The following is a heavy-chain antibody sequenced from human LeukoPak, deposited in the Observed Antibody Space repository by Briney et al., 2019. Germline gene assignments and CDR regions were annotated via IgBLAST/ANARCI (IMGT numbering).Heavy chain of an antibody. CDR1: GFTFSSYG. V-gene: IGHV3-30*18. D-gene: IGHD3-10*01. Sequence: GGSLRLSCAASGFTFSSYGMHWVRQAPGKGLEWVAVISYDGSNKYYAGSVKGRFTISRDNSKNTLYLQMNSLRAEDTAVYYCAKGYAVNYHGSGSYSEYFQHWGQGTLVTVSS. J-gene: IGHJ1*01. CDR3: AKGYAVNYHGSGSYSEYFQH. CDR2: ISYDGSNK.